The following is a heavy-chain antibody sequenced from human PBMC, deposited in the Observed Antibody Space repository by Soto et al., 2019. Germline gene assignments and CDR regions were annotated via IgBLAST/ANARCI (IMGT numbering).Heavy chain of an antibody. CDR3: ARDRVVVVPADDAFDI. CDR2: IWYDGSNK. V-gene: IGHV3-33*01. D-gene: IGHD2-2*01. CDR1: GFTFSSYG. Sequence: GGSLRLSCAASGFTFSSYGMHWVRQAPGKGLEWVAVIWYDGSNKYYADSVKGRFTISRDNSKNTLYLQMNSLRAEDTAVYYCARDRVVVVPADDAFDIWGQGTMVTVSS. J-gene: IGHJ3*02.